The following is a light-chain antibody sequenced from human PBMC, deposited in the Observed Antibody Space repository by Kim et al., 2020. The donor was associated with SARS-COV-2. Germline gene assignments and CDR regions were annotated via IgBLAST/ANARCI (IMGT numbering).Light chain of an antibody. J-gene: IGKJ1*01. CDR1: SSFWCPF. V-gene: IGKV3-20*01. CDR2: WAS. CDR3: QQYGTTPWT. Sequence: PGGTRPPTWRARSSFWCPFFAWHPPKPGPAPKLPIYWASSRATGVPGRFRGSGSGTDFTLTITRLEPEDFAVYYCQQYGTTPWTFGQGTKVDIK.